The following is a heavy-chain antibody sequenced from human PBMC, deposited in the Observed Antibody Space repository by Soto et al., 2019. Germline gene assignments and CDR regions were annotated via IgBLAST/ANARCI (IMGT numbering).Heavy chain of an antibody. D-gene: IGHD5-18*01. CDR2: IYYTGYT. Sequence: KASETLSLTCSVSGGPISSSSYYWGWIRQAPGKGLEWLATIYYTGYTYHNPSLKSHVTISVDTSKDQFSLELTSVTAADTALYYCARSAIATHWFFDLWGRGTLVTVSS. CDR3: ARSAIATHWFFDL. V-gene: IGHV4-39*01. J-gene: IGHJ2*01. CDR1: GGPISSSSYY.